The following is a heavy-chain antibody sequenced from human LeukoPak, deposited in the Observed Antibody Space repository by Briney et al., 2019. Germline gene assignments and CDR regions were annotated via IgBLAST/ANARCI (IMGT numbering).Heavy chain of an antibody. CDR3: ARDMGYYDSSGIDY. CDR2: IYTSGST. CDR1: GGSISSGSYY. Sequence: PSETLSLTCTVSGGSISSGSYYWSWIRQPAGKGLEWIGRIYTSGSTNYNPSLKSRVTISVDTSKNQFSLKLSSVTAADTAVYYCARDMGYYDSSGIDYWGQGTLVTVSS. V-gene: IGHV4-61*02. D-gene: IGHD3-22*01. J-gene: IGHJ4*02.